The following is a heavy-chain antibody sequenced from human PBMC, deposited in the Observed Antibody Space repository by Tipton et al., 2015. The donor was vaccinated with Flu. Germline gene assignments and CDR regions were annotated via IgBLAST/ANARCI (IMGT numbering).Heavy chain of an antibody. V-gene: IGHV4-39*07. J-gene: IGHJ6*02. CDR2: IYYTGST. D-gene: IGHD4-17*01. Sequence: TLSLTCTVSGGSIRSSTDFWAWIRQSPGKGLEWIGTIYYTGSTYYNVSLKSRVTISVDTSKNQFSLKLSSVTAADTAVYYCARDVGPQITVTGGMDVWGQGTTVTVSS. CDR3: ARDVGPQITVTGGMDV. CDR1: GGSIRSSTDF.